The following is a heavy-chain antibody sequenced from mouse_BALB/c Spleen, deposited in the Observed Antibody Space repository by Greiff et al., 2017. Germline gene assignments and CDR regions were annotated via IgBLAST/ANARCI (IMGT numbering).Heavy chain of an antibody. CDR3: ERRSLYYGYFDY. V-gene: IGHV5-6-2*01. J-gene: IGHJ2*01. CDR1: GFTFSSYY. D-gene: IGHD2-1*01. CDR2: INSYGGST. Sequence: EVQRVESGGGLVKLGGSLKLSCAASGFTFSSYYMSWVRQTPEKRLELVEAINSYGGSTYYPDTVKGRSTIARDNAKNTRYLQMSSLKSEDTALYDCERRSLYYGYFDYWGQGTTLTVSS.